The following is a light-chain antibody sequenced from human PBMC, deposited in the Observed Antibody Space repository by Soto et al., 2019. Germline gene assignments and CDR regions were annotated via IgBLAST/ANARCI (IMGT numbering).Light chain of an antibody. CDR1: QSVNNNY. V-gene: IGKV3-20*01. Sequence: EIVLTQSPGTLSLSPGERATLSCRASQSVNNNYLAWYQQKPGQAPRLLIYGASRRATGIPDRFSGSGSGTDFTLTISRQAPEDFAVYSCQQYGSSPLTFGGGTKVEIK. J-gene: IGKJ4*01. CDR2: GAS. CDR3: QQYGSSPLT.